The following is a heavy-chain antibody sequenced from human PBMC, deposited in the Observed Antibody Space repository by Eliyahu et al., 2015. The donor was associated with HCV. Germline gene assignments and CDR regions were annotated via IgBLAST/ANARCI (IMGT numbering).Heavy chain of an antibody. CDR3: AVCMMRGEYYYYGMDV. J-gene: IGHJ6*02. V-gene: IGHV4-34*01. CDR2: INHSGST. CDR1: GGSFSGYY. Sequence: QVQLQQWGAGLLKPSETLSLTCAVYGGSFSGYYWSWIRQPPGKGLEWIGEINHSGSTNYNPSLKSRVTISVDTSKNQFSLKLSSVTAADTAVYYCAVCMMRGEYYYYGMDVWGQGTTVTVSS. D-gene: IGHD3-16*01.